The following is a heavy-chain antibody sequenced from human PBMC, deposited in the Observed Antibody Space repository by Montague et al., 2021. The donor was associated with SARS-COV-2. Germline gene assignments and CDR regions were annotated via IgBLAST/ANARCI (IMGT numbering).Heavy chain of an antibody. Sequence: SETLSLTCTVSGGSISSFYWSWFRQPPGKGLEWIGYISDSGSTNYNPSLTSRVTMSVDTSKNQFSLKLNSVTAADTAVSYCARHYSATLPAVYWGQGTLVTVSS. CDR3: ARHYSATLPAVY. D-gene: IGHD2-15*01. CDR2: ISDSGST. J-gene: IGHJ4*02. CDR1: GGSISSFY. V-gene: IGHV4-59*08.